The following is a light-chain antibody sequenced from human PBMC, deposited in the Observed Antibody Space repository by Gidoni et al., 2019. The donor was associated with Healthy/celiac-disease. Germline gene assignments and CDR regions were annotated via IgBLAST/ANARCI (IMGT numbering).Light chain of an antibody. CDR1: QSISSY. Sequence: ESQMTQSPSSLSASVGDRVTITCRASQSISSYLNWYQQKPGTAPKLLIYASSSLQGGVPSRFSGSGSGTYFTLTISSLQPEDFASYYCQQSYSPFTFGGXTKVEIK. CDR2: ASS. CDR3: QQSYSPFT. V-gene: IGKV1-39*01. J-gene: IGKJ4*01.